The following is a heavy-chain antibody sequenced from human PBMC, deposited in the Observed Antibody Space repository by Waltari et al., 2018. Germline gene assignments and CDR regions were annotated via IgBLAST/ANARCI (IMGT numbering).Heavy chain of an antibody. CDR3: ARGGPYYYDSSGRGYFQH. Sequence: QVQLQQWGAGLLKPSETLSLTCAVYGGSFSGYYWSWIRQPPGKGLEWIGEINHSGSTNYNPSLKSRVTISVDTSKNQFSLKLSSVTAADTAVYYCARGGPYYYDSSGRGYFQHWGQGTLVTVSS. CDR2: INHSGST. V-gene: IGHV4-34*01. J-gene: IGHJ1*01. CDR1: GGSFSGYY. D-gene: IGHD3-22*01.